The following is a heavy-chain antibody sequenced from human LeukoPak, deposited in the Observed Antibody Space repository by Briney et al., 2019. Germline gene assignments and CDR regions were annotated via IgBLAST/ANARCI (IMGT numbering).Heavy chain of an antibody. D-gene: IGHD6-13*01. J-gene: IGHJ1*01. CDR3: AGAAAGSPFQH. V-gene: IGHV4-59*08. CDR1: GGSISSYY. CDR2: IYYSGST. Sequence: SETLSLTCTVSGGSISSYYWSWIRQPPGKGLEWIGYIYYSGSTNYHPSLKSRVTISVDTSKNQFPLKVNSVTAADTAVYYCAGAAAGSPFQHWGQGTLVTVSS.